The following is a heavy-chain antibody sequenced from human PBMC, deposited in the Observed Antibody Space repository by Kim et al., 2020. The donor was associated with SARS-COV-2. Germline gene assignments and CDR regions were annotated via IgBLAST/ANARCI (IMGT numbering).Heavy chain of an antibody. J-gene: IGHJ6*02. CDR3: ARIRYYCGSGSRTKNYYYYGMDV. D-gene: IGHD3-10*01. Sequence: SETLSLTCAVYGGSFSGYYWSWIRQPPGKGLEWIGEINHSGSTNYNPSLKSRVTISVDTSKNQFSLKLSSVTAADTAVYYCARIRYYCGSGSRTKNYYYYGMDVWGQGTTVTVSS. CDR1: GGSFSGYY. V-gene: IGHV4-34*01. CDR2: INHSGST.